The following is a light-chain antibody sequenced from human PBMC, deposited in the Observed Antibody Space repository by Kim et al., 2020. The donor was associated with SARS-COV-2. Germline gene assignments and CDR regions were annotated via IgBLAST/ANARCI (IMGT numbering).Light chain of an antibody. CDR1: SSNIANNH. CDR3: GTWDNSLSAVV. CDR2: DND. V-gene: IGLV1-51*01. Sequence: GPKVTISCSGSSSNIANNHVAWYQQVPGTAPKLLIYDNDKRPSGISDRFSGSKSGTSATLGITGLQTGDEADYHCGTWDNSLSAVVFGGGTQLTVL. J-gene: IGLJ2*01.